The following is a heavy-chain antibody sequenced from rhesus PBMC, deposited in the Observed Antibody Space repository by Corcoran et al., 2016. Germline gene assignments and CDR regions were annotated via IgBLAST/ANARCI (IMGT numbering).Heavy chain of an antibody. D-gene: IGHD1-14*01. V-gene: IGHV3-54*02. CDR1: GFTFSSYG. Sequence: EVQLVESGGGLVQPGGSLRLSCAASGFTFSSYGMHWVRQTPGQGLEWVTVISYDGRKKYYAESMKDRFTISIDNSKNMLYLQMNNRTLEETAVYYCARALHIAGTSGLDSWGQGVVVTVSS. CDR2: ISYDGRKK. CDR3: ARALHIAGTSGLDS. J-gene: IGHJ6*01.